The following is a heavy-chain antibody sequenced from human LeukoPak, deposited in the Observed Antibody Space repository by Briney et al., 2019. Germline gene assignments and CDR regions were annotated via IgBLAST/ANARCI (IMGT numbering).Heavy chain of an antibody. CDR3: ALLDYYYGMDV. CDR2: IYYSGST. Sequence: SETLPLTCTVSGGSISSYYWSWIRQPPGKGLEWIGYIYYSGSTNYNPSLKSRVTISVDTSKNQFSLKLSSVTAADTAVYYCALLDYYYGMDVWGQGTTVTVSS. J-gene: IGHJ6*02. D-gene: IGHD2-15*01. V-gene: IGHV4-59*08. CDR1: GGSISSYY.